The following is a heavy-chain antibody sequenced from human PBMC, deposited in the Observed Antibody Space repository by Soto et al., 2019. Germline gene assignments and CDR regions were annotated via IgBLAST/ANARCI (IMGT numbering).Heavy chain of an antibody. CDR1: GYTFTSYA. CDR3: AREIDSSGSYNWFDP. CDR2: INAGNGNT. J-gene: IGHJ5*02. Sequence: ASVKVSCKASGYTFTSYAMHWVRQAPGQRLEWMGWINAGNGNTKYSQKFQGRVTITRDTSASTAYMELSSLRSEDTAVYYCAREIDSSGSYNWFDPWGQGTLVTVSS. V-gene: IGHV1-3*01. D-gene: IGHD3-22*01.